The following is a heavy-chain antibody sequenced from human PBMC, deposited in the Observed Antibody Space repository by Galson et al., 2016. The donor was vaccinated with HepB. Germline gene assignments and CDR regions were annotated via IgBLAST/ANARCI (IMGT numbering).Heavy chain of an antibody. V-gene: IGHV4-31*03. D-gene: IGHD3-16*01. CDR2: IYYSGTA. Sequence: TLSLTCSVSGDSISSATCYWTWIRHLPGKGLEWIGYIYYSGTAHYNPSLKSRVALSVDTTKNHFSLNVTSVTAADTAVYYCARTGLARSYWYFDLWGRGTRVTVSS. J-gene: IGHJ2*01. CDR3: ARTGLARSYWYFDL. CDR1: GDSISSATCY.